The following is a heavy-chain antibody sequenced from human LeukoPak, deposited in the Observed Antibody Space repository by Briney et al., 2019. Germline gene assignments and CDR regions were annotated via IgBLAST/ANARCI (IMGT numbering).Heavy chain of an antibody. D-gene: IGHD2-15*01. J-gene: IGHJ5*02. CDR3: ARVWCSSSSCYSSADL. V-gene: IGHV3-33*01. CDR2: IWYDGSIK. Sequence: GGSLRLSCSASGFTFSTYGMHWVRQAPGKGLEWVAVIWYDGSIKYYADSVKGRVTVSRDNSKSTVYLQMNSLRAEDTAVYYGARVWCSSSSCYSSADLWGQGTLVTVSS. CDR1: GFTFSTYG.